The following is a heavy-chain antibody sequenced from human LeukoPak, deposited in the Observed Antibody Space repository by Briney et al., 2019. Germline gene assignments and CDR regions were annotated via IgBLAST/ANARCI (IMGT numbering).Heavy chain of an antibody. V-gene: IGHV4-59*01. D-gene: IGHD1-1*01. CDR3: ARVAADSWNDFDY. Sequence: PSETLSLTCTVSGGSISSYYWSWIRQPPGTGLEWMGYIYYSGSTNYNPSLKSRVTISVDTSKNQFSLKLSSVTAADTAVYYCARVAADSWNDFDYWGQGTLVTVSS. J-gene: IGHJ4*02. CDR1: GGSISSYY. CDR2: IYYSGST.